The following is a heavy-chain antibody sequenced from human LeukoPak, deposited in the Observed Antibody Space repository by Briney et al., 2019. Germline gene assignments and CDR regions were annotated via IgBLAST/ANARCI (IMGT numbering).Heavy chain of an antibody. V-gene: IGHV4-59*01. D-gene: IGHD2-15*01. Sequence: MASETLSLTCTASGGSISSYYWSWIRQPPGKGLEWIGYIYYSGSANYNPSLKSRVTISVDTSKNQFSLKLSSVTAADTAVYYCAREWYPDYWGQGTLVTVSS. CDR1: GGSISSYY. J-gene: IGHJ4*02. CDR2: IYYSGSA. CDR3: AREWYPDY.